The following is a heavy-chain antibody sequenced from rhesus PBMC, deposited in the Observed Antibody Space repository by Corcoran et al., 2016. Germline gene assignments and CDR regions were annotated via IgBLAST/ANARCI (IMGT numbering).Heavy chain of an antibody. CDR1: GGSARSRYR. D-gene: IGHD6-31*01. V-gene: IGHV4S10*01. J-gene: IGHJ4*01. CDR2: IYGSSTST. CDR3: ARVEIAAAGTNFDY. Sequence: QVQLQESGPRVVMPSETQSLTFAVPGGSARSRYRWPWLLPPPGPGLEWIGYIYGSSTSTNYNPSLKSRVTISKDTSKNQFSLKLSSVTAADTAVYYCARVEIAAAGTNFDYWGQGVLVTVSS.